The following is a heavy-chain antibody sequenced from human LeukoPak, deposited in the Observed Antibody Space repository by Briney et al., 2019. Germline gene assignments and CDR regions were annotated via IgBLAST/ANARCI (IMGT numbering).Heavy chain of an antibody. D-gene: IGHD6-13*01. J-gene: IGHJ4*02. V-gene: IGHV3-48*04. CDR3: ARLRGQSGNIAAAIYYFDY. CDR1: GFTFSSYV. Sequence: GGSLRLSCAASGFTFSSYVMSWVRQAPGKGLEWVSYISSSGSTIYYADSVKGRFTISRDNAKNSLYLQMNSLRAEDTAVYYCARLRGQSGNIAAAIYYFDYWGQGTLVTVSS. CDR2: ISSSGSTI.